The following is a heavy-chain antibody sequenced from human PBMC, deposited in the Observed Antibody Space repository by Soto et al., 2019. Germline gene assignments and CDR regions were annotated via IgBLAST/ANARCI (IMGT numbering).Heavy chain of an antibody. J-gene: IGHJ6*02. CDR3: AADGAAYDFWSGYYHGNYYGMDV. D-gene: IGHD3-3*01. V-gene: IGHV1-58*01. Sequence: SVKVSCKASGFTFTSSAVQWVRQARGQRLEWIGWIVVGSGNTNYAQKFQERVTITRDMSTSTAYMELSSLRSEDTAVYYCAADGAAYDFWSGYYHGNYYGMDVWG. CDR2: IVVGSGNT. CDR1: GFTFTSSA.